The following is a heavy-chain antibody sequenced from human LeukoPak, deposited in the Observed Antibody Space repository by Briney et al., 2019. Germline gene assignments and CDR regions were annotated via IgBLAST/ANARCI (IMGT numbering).Heavy chain of an antibody. Sequence: GGSLRLSCAASGFTFSSYWMHWVRHAPGKGLVWVSRIASDGSTVYADSVKGRFTISRDNAKDAVYLQMNSLRVEDTAVYYCIGSGGWPGYWGQGTLVTVSS. V-gene: IGHV3-74*01. CDR3: IGSGGWPGY. CDR2: IASDGST. CDR1: GFTFSSYW. D-gene: IGHD1-26*01. J-gene: IGHJ4*02.